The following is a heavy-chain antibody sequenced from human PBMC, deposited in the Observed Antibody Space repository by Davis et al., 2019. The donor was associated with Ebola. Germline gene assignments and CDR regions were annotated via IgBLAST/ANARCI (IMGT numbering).Heavy chain of an antibody. D-gene: IGHD6-13*01. CDR1: GFTFSSYA. CDR3: ARPGRSTSPGY. CDR2: ISGSGGST. J-gene: IGHJ4*02. V-gene: IGHV3-23*01. Sequence: PGGSLRLSCAASGFTFSSYAMSWVRQAPGKGLEWVSGISGSGGSTSYADSVKGRFTISRDNANNLLYLQMNSLRDEDTAVYYCARPGRSTSPGYWGQGTLVTVSS.